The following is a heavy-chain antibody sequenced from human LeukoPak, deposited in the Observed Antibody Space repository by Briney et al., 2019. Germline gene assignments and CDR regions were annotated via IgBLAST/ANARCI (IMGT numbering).Heavy chain of an antibody. CDR3: AGAPDYYDNSGYYKGWYFDY. CDR2: ISSSSTYI. Sequence: GGSLRLSCAASGFTFSSYSMNWVRQAPGKGLEWVSSISSSSTYIYYADSVKGRFTISRDNAKSSLYLQMNSLRAEDTAVYYCAGAPDYYDNSGYYKGWYFDYWGQGTLVTVSS. D-gene: IGHD3-22*01. J-gene: IGHJ4*02. V-gene: IGHV3-21*01. CDR1: GFTFSSYS.